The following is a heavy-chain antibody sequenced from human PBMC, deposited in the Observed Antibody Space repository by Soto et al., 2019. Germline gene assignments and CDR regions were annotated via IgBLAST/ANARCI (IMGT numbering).Heavy chain of an antibody. V-gene: IGHV4-30-4*01. CDR3: ARYYYGSGSYQDY. Sequence: PSETLSLTCTVSGGSISSGDYYWSWIRQPPGKGLEWIGYIYYSGSTYYNPSLKSRVTISVDTSNNQFSLKLTSVTAADTAVYYCARYYYGSGSYQDYWGQGTLVTVS. CDR2: IYYSGST. D-gene: IGHD3-10*01. CDR1: GGSISSGDYY. J-gene: IGHJ4*02.